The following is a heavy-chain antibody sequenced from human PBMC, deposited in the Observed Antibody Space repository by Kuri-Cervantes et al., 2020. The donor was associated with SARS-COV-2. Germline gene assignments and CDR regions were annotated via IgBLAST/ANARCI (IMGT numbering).Heavy chain of an antibody. CDR2: VYYSGTT. D-gene: IGHD2-2*01. V-gene: IGHV4-39*01. CDR3: ARRACSSTSCYRALRAFDI. CDR1: GGSTSSQSYY. Sequence: SETLSLTCTVSGGSTSSQSYYWGWIRQPPGKGLEWIGSVYYSGTTYYNPSLKSRVTISLDTSKNQLSLNLNSVTAADTAVYYCARRACSSTSCYRALRAFDIWGQGTMVTVSS. J-gene: IGHJ3*02.